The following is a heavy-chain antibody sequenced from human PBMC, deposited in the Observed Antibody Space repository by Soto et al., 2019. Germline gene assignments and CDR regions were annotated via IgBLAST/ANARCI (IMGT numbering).Heavy chain of an antibody. Sequence: SETLSLTCTVSGDSISSYYWNWIRQPPGKGLQWIGYITYSGSTNCDPSLKTRVTISIDTSKNQFSLKLTSVTAADTAVYYCAKDLAARRGAFDVWGQGSMVTVSS. V-gene: IGHV4-59*01. CDR2: ITYSGST. CDR1: GDSISSYY. J-gene: IGHJ3*01. CDR3: AKDLAARRGAFDV. D-gene: IGHD3-10*01.